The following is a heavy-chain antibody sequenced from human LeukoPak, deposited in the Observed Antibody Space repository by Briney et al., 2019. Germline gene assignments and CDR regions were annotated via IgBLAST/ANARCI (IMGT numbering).Heavy chain of an antibody. J-gene: IGHJ4*02. CDR1: GYTFTGYY. CDR2: INPNSGGT. V-gene: IGHV1-2*02. Sequence: ASVKVSCKASGYTFTGYYMHWVRQAPGQGLEWMGWINPNSGGTNYAQKFQGRVTMTRDTSISTAYMELSRLRSDDTAVYYCARGRREYYYDSSGYYYYWGQGTLVTVSP. CDR3: ARGRREYYYDSSGYYYY. D-gene: IGHD3-22*01.